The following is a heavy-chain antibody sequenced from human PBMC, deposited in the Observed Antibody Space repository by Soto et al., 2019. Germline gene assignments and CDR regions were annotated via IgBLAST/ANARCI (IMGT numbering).Heavy chain of an antibody. V-gene: IGHV2-5*02. CDR1: GFSLSTSGEA. Sequence: QITLKESGPTLVKPTQTLTLTCTFSGFSLSTSGEAVGWIRQPPGKALEWLALIYWDDDKLYSPTLKSRLTVTKDASKNQVVLTLTNMDPVDTAAYFCAPHDIGSFDYWGRGTLVTVSS. CDR3: APHDIGSFDY. D-gene: IGHD1-1*01. J-gene: IGHJ4*02. CDR2: IYWDDDK.